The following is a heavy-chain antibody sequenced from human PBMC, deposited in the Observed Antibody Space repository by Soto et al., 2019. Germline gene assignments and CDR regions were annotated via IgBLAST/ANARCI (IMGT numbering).Heavy chain of an antibody. CDR3: ARVLFGRGNWFDP. V-gene: IGHV4-59*01. CDR1: GGSISSYY. J-gene: IGHJ5*02. D-gene: IGHD3-3*01. Sequence: QVQLQESGPGLVKPSETLSLTCTVSGGSISSYYWSWIRQPPGKGLEWIGYIYYSRSTNYNPSLKSRVTISVDTSKNQFSLKLSSVTAADTAVYYCARVLFGRGNWFDPWGQGTLVTVSS. CDR2: IYYSRST.